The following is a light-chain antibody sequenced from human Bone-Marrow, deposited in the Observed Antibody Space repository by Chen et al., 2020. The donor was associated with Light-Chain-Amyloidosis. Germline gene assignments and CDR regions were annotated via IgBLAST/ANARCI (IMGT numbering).Light chain of an antibody. V-gene: IGKV3-11*01. CDR2: DAS. Sequence: EIVLTQSPATLSLSPGERATLSCRASQSVSSYLAWYQQKPGQAPRLLIYDASNMATGIPARFSGSGSGTDFTLTISSLEPEDFAVDYCQQRSNWPPTFGQGTRLEIK. J-gene: IGKJ5*01. CDR3: QQRSNWPPT. CDR1: QSVSSY.